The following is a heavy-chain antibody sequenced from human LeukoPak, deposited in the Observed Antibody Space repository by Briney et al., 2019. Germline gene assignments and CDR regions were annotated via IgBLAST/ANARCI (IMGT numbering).Heavy chain of an antibody. D-gene: IGHD2-2*01. Sequence: GESLRLSCAASGFTFSSYAMSWVRQAPGKGLEWVSAISGSGGSTYYADSVKGRITISRDNSKNTLYLQMNSLRAEDTAVYYCAKLPPPYCSSTSCPDYWGQGTLVTVSS. CDR1: GFTFSSYA. V-gene: IGHV3-23*01. CDR2: ISGSGGST. CDR3: AKLPPPYCSSTSCPDY. J-gene: IGHJ4*02.